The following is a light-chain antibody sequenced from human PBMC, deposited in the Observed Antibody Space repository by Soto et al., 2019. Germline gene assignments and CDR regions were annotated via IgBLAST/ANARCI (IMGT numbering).Light chain of an antibody. Sequence: EIAMSQSPATLSVTPGERATLSCRASQSVTSDLAWYQQKPGQTPRLLIYDASTRATGIPARFSGSGSGTEFTLTISSLQSEDFAVYYCQQYNNWPPITFGQGTRLEI. CDR3: QQYNNWPPIT. V-gene: IGKV3-15*01. CDR1: QSVTSD. CDR2: DAS. J-gene: IGKJ5*01.